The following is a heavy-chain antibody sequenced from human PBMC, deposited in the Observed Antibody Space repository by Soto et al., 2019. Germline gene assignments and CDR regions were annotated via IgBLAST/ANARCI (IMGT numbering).Heavy chain of an antibody. V-gene: IGHV4-39*01. J-gene: IGHJ6*02. CDR1: GGSISSSSYY. D-gene: IGHD2-2*01. Sequence: SETLSLTCTVSGGSISSSSYYWGWIRQPPGKGLEWIGSIYYSGSTYYNPSLKSRVTISVDTSKNQFSLKLSSVTAADTAVYYCAKTGEDIVVVPAALGGMDVWGQGTTVTSP. CDR2: IYYSGST. CDR3: AKTGEDIVVVPAALGGMDV.